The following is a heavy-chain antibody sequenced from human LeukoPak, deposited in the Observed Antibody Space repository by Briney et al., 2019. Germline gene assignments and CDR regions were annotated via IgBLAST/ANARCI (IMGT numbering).Heavy chain of an antibody. J-gene: IGHJ4*02. V-gene: IGHV3-53*01. CDR3: ARGPYGDYFDY. CDR1: GFTVSSNY. D-gene: IGHD4-17*01. Sequence: GGSLRLSCAASGFTVSSNYMSWVRQAPGKGLEWASVIYSGGSTYYADSVKGRFTISRDNSKNTLYLQMNSLRAEDTAVYYCARGPYGDYFDYWGQGTLVTVSS. CDR2: IYSGGST.